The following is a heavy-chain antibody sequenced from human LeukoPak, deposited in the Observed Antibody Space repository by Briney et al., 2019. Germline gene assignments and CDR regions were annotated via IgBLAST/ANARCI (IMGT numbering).Heavy chain of an antibody. CDR3: ARVRESWLFDY. V-gene: IGHV4-34*01. D-gene: IGHD5-24*01. J-gene: IGHJ4*02. Sequence: TSETLPLTCAVYGGSFSGYYWSWIRQPPGKGLEWIGEINHSGSTNYNPSLKSRVTISVDTSKNQFSLKLSSVTAADTAVYYCARVRESWLFDYWGQGTLVTVSP. CDR2: INHSGST. CDR1: GGSFSGYY.